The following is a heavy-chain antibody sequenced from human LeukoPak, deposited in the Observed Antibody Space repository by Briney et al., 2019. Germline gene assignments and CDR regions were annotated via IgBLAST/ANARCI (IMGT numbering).Heavy chain of an antibody. D-gene: IGHD3-3*01. CDR3: ARGLNNRKSGRRFDVFEI. Sequence: KTSETLSLTCTVSGGSISTYYWSWIRQPPGKGLEWIEYVYYSGSTNYNPSLKSRVTISADTSKNQFSLRLSSVTAADTAVYYCARGLNNRKSGRRFDVFEIWGQGTMVTVSS. CDR2: VYYSGST. J-gene: IGHJ3*02. V-gene: IGHV4-59*01. CDR1: GGSISTYY.